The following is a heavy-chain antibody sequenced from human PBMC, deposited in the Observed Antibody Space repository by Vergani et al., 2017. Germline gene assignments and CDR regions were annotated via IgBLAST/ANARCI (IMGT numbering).Heavy chain of an antibody. CDR1: GGSFSGYY. CDR2: IYYSGST. J-gene: IGHJ4*02. CDR3: ARYSYSSSSPFDY. D-gene: IGHD6-6*01. Sequence: QVQLQQWGAGLLKPSETLSLTCAVYGGSFSGYYWSWIRQPPGKGLEWIGYIYYSGSTNYNPSLKSRVTISVDTSKNQFSLKLSSVTAADTAVYYCARYSYSSSSPFDYWGQGTLVTVSS. V-gene: IGHV4-34*11.